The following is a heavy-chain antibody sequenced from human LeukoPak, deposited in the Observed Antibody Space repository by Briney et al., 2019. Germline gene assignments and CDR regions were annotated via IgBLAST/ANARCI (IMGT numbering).Heavy chain of an antibody. J-gene: IGHJ3*02. CDR1: GGSISSYY. CDR3: ARGYYDFWSGYYSRAFDI. Sequence: SETLSLTCTVSGGSISSYYWSWIRQPPGKGLVWIGYIYYSGSTNYNPCLKSRVTISVDTSKNQFSLKLSSVTAADTAVYYCARGYYDFWSGYYSRAFDIWGQGTMVTVSS. CDR2: IYYSGST. D-gene: IGHD3-3*01. V-gene: IGHV4-59*01.